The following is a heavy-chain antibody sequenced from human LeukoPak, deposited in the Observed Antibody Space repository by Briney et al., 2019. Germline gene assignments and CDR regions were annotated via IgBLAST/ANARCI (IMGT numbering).Heavy chain of an antibody. CDR3: AKSAPSSVAGNFDY. J-gene: IGHJ4*02. CDR2: ISWNSGSI. Sequence: PGRSLRLSCAASGFTFDDYAMHWVRQAPGKGLEWVSGISWNSGSIGYADSVKGRFTISRDNAKNSLYLQMNSLRAEDTALYYCAKSAPSSVAGNFDYWGQGTVVTVSS. D-gene: IGHD6-19*01. CDR1: GFTFDDYA. V-gene: IGHV3-9*01.